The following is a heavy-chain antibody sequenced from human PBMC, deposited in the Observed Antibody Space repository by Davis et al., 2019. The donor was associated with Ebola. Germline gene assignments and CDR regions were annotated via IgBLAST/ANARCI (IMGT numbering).Heavy chain of an antibody. D-gene: IGHD3-22*01. CDR3: ARGGITMTVVPRDYYYGLDV. CDR1: GYTFTGYY. Sequence: ASVKVSCKASGYTFTGYYMHWVRQAPGQGLEWMGRINPNSGGTKYAQKFQGRVTMTRDTSTSTAYMEINRLSSDDTAVYFCARGGITMTVVPRDYYYGLDVWGQGTTVTVSS. J-gene: IGHJ6*02. CDR2: INPNSGGT. V-gene: IGHV1-2*06.